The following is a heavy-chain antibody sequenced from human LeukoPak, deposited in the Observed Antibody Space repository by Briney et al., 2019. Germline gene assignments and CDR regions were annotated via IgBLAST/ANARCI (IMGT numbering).Heavy chain of an antibody. CDR3: ARFRVGATLDAFDI. CDR2: MNPNSGNT. CDR1: GYTFTSYD. V-gene: IGHV1-8*01. Sequence: ASVKVPCKASGYTFTSYDINWVRQATGQGLEWMGWMNPNSGNTGYAQKFQGRVTMTRNTSISTAYMELSSLRSEDTAVYYCARFRVGATLDAFDIWGQGTMVTVSS. D-gene: IGHD1-26*01. J-gene: IGHJ3*02.